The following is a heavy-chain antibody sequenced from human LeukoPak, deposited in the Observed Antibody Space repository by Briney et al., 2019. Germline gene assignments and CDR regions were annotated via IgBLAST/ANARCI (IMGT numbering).Heavy chain of an antibody. J-gene: IGHJ6*02. D-gene: IGHD6-19*01. CDR1: GYTFTSYG. CDR2: ISAYNGNT. V-gene: IGHV1-18*01. Sequence: GASVTVSCTASGYTFTSYGISWVRQAPGQGLEWMGWISAYNGNTNYAQKLQGRVTMTTDTSTSTAYMELRSLRSDDTAVYYCASHTPSSGWFSYYYYGMDVWGQGTTVTVSS. CDR3: ASHTPSSGWFSYYYYGMDV.